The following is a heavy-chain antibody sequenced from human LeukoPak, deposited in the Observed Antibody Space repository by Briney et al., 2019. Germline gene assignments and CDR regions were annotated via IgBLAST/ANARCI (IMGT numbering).Heavy chain of an antibody. Sequence: GASVKVSCKASGGTFSSYAISWVRQAPGQGLEWMGGIIPIFGTANYAQKFQGRVTITADGSTSTAYMELSSLRSEDTAVYYCARRKYYLYYFDYWGRGTLVTVSS. V-gene: IGHV1-69*13. J-gene: IGHJ4*02. CDR2: IIPIFGTA. CDR3: ARRKYYLYYFDY. D-gene: IGHD3-10*01. CDR1: GGTFSSYA.